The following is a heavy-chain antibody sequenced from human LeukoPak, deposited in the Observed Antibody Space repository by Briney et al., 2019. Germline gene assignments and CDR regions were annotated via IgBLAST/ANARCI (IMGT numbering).Heavy chain of an antibody. CDR3: ARGYSGYDSYYGMDV. CDR2: IIPIFGIA. CDR1: GGTFSSYA. D-gene: IGHD5-12*01. V-gene: IGHV1-69*04. Sequence: GASVKVSCKASGGTFSSYAISWVRQAAGQGLEWMGRIIPIFGIANYAQKFQGRVTITADKSTSTAYMELSSLRSEDTAVYYCARGYSGYDSYYGMDVWGQGTTVTVSS. J-gene: IGHJ6*02.